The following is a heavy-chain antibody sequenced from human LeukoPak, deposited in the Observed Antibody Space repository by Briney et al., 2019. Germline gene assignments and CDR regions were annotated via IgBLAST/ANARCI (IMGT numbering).Heavy chain of an antibody. Sequence: ASVKVSCKASGYTFTSYGISWVRQAPGQGLEWMGWISAYNGNTNYAQKLQGRVTMTTDTSTSTAYMELRSLRSDDTAVYYCARVECNGGSCYSFWFDPWGQGTLVTVSS. CDR2: ISAYNGNT. J-gene: IGHJ5*02. CDR1: GYTFTSYG. CDR3: ARVECNGGSCYSFWFDP. D-gene: IGHD2-15*01. V-gene: IGHV1-18*01.